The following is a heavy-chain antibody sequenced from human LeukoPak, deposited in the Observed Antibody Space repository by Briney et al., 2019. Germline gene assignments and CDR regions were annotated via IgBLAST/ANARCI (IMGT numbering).Heavy chain of an antibody. CDR3: ARERYYYYMDV. CDR2: IYYSGST. Sequence: PSETLSLTCTVSGGSISSYYWSWIRQPPGKGLEWIGYIYYSGSTNYNPSLKSRVTISVDTSKNQFSLKLSSVTAADTAVYYCARERYYYYMDVWGKGTMVTVSS. J-gene: IGHJ6*03. V-gene: IGHV4-59*01. CDR1: GGSISSYY.